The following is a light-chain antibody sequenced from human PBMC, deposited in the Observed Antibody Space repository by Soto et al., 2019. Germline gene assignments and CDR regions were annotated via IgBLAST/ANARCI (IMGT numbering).Light chain of an antibody. CDR2: DAS. Sequence: EIVLTQSPATLSLSPGERATLSCRASQSVSSYLAWYQLKPGQAPRLLIYDASNRATGIPARFSGSGSGTDFTLIISSLEPEDFAVYYCQQRSNWPPYTFGQGTKLEIK. V-gene: IGKV3-11*01. J-gene: IGKJ2*01. CDR3: QQRSNWPPYT. CDR1: QSVSSY.